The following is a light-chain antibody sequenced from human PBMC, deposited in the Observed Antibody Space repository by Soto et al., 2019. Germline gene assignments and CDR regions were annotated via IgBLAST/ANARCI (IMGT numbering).Light chain of an antibody. V-gene: IGKV3-20*01. CDR2: GAS. CDR1: QSVSSSY. J-gene: IGKJ1*01. CDR3: HQYGSSPRT. Sequence: EIVLTQSPGTLSLSPGERATLSCSASQSVSSSYLAWYQQKPGQAPSLLIYGASSRASGITDRFSGSGAGTDCTLTISRREPEDLAVYYCHQYGSSPRTFGQGTKVEIK.